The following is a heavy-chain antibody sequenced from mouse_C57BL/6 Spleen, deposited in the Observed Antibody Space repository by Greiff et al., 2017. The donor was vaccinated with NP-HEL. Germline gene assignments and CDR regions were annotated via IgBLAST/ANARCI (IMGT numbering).Heavy chain of an antibody. CDR1: GYAFSSSW. V-gene: IGHV1-82*01. Sequence: QVQLQQSGPELVKPGASVKISCKASGYAFSSSWMNWVKQRPGKGLEWIGRIYPGDGDTNYNGKFKGKATLTADKSSSTAYMQLSSLTSEDSAVYFCARGDYAAYWGQGTLVTVSA. J-gene: IGHJ3*01. D-gene: IGHD2-4*01. CDR3: ARGDYAAY. CDR2: IYPGDGDT.